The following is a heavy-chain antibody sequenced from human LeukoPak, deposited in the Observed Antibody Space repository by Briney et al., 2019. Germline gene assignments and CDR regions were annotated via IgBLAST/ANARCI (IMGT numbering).Heavy chain of an antibody. J-gene: IGHJ6*03. CDR2: IYYSGST. CDR3: ARSIVGATRPMDYYYYMDV. D-gene: IGHD1-26*01. V-gene: IGHV4-59*01. CDR1: GGSISSYY. Sequence: SETLSPTCTVSGGSISSYYWSWIRQPPGKGLEWIGYIYYSGSTNYNPSLKSRVTISVDTSKNQFSLKLSSVTAADTAVYYCARSIVGATRPMDYYYYMDVWGKGTTVTISS.